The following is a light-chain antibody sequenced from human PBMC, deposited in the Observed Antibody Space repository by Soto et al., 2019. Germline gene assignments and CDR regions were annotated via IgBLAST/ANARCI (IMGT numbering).Light chain of an antibody. CDR2: GAS. CDR3: QQYGSSSWT. J-gene: IGKJ1*01. V-gene: IGKV3-20*01. CDR1: QSISTTY. Sequence: ELVLTQSPGTLSLSPGEGATLSCRASQSISTTYLAWYQQKPGQAPRLLIYGASSRATGIPDRFSGSGSETDFTLTISRLEPEDFAVYYCQQYGSSSWTFGQGTKVDIK.